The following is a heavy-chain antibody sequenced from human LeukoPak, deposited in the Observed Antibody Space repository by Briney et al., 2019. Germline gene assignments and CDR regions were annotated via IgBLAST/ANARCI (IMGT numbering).Heavy chain of an antibody. CDR2: KYSGGST. D-gene: IGHD3-9*01. J-gene: IGHJ4*02. CDR3: AKGDTAPWDY. V-gene: IGHV3-53*01. CDR1: GFTSRSYA. Sequence: LPGGSLRLSCPASGFTSRSYAMHWVRQLPGKGLEWGSVKYSGGSTYYADSVKGRFAISRENSKNTLYLQMNSLRAEDTAVYYCAKGDTAPWDYWGQGTLVTVSS.